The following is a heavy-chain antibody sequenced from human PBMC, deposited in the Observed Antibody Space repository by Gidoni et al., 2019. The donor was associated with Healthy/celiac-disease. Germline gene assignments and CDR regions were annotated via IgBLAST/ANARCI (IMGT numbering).Heavy chain of an antibody. CDR3: ARGVLSSSSAFPNVFDY. CDR2: ISYDGSNK. D-gene: IGHD6-6*01. Sequence: QVQLVESGGGVVQPGRSLRLSCAASGFTFSSYAMHWVRQAPGKGLEWVAVISYDGSNKYYADSVKGRFTISRDNSKNTLYLQMNSLRAEDTAVYYCARGVLSSSSAFPNVFDYWGQGTLVTVSS. V-gene: IGHV3-30-3*01. J-gene: IGHJ4*02. CDR1: GFTFSSYA.